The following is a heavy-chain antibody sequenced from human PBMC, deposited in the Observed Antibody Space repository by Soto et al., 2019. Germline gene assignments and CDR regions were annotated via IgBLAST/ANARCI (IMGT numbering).Heavy chain of an antibody. CDR3: ATLKGYSHGPFYYYYGMDV. V-gene: IGHV4-59*01. D-gene: IGHD5-18*01. Sequence: SETLSLTCTVSGGSISSYYWSWIRQPPGKGLEWIGYIYYSGSTNYNPSLKSRVTISVDTSKNQFSLKLSSVTAADTAVYYCATLKGYSHGPFYYYYGMDVWGQGTTVTVSS. J-gene: IGHJ6*02. CDR2: IYYSGST. CDR1: GGSISSYY.